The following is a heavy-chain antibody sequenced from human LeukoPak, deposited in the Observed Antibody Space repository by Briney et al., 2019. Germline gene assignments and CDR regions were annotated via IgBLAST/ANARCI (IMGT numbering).Heavy chain of an antibody. D-gene: IGHD1-26*01. J-gene: IGHJ4*02. CDR3: AREGGYSGSYRDCYFDY. CDR2: ISGGPGNT. Sequence: GGSLRLSCAASGFTFSNSAMSWVRQAPGKGLEWVSGISGGPGNTYYADAVKGRFTISRDNSKNTLYLQMNSLRAEDTAVYYCAREGGYSGSYRDCYFDYWGQGTLVTVSS. V-gene: IGHV3-23*01. CDR1: GFTFSNSA.